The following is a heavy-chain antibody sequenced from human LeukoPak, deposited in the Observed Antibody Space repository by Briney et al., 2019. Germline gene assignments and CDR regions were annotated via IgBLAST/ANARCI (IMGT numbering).Heavy chain of an antibody. CDR1: GFTFGSYS. Sequence: PGGSLRLSCAASGFTFGSYSMNWVRQAPGKGLEWVSYISSSTSTIFYADSVKGRFTISRDNSKNTLYLQMYSLRAEDTAVYYCAKEAQGCSITSCYFDSWGQGTLVTVSS. V-gene: IGHV3-48*01. CDR2: ISSSTSTI. J-gene: IGHJ4*02. CDR3: AKEAQGCSITSCYFDS. D-gene: IGHD2-2*01.